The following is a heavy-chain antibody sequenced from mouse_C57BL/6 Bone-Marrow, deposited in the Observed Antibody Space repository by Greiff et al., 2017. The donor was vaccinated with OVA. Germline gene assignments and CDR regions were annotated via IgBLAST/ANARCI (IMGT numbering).Heavy chain of an antibody. Sequence: LQESGAELARPGASVKLSCKASGYTFTSYGISWVKQRTGQGLEWIGEIYPRSGNTYYNEKFQGKATLTADKSSSTAYMELRSLTSEDSAVYFSAKVGTLLRYPQLAYWGQGTLVTVSA. CDR2: IYPRSGNT. J-gene: IGHJ3*01. CDR1: GYTFTSYG. CDR3: AKVGTLLRYPQLAY. V-gene: IGHV1-81*01. D-gene: IGHD1-1*01.